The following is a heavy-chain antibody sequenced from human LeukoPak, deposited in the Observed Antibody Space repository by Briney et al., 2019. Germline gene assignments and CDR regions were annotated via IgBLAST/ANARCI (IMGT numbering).Heavy chain of an antibody. Sequence: GGSLRLSCAASGFTFSSYSMNWVRQAPGKGLEWVSSISSSSSYIYYADSVKGRFTISRDNSKNTLYLQMNSLRAEDTAVYYCANRYALTFGGVTNPWGQGTLVTVSS. CDR1: GFTFSSYS. V-gene: IGHV3-21*04. CDR3: ANRYALTFGGVTNP. J-gene: IGHJ5*02. D-gene: IGHD3-16*01. CDR2: ISSSSSYI.